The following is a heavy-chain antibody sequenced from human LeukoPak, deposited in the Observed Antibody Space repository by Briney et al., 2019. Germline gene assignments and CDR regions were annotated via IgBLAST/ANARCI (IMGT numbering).Heavy chain of an antibody. Sequence: SETLSLTCAVYGGSFSGYYWSWIRQPPGKGLEWIGEINHSGSTNYNPSLKSRVTISVDTSKNQFSLKLSSVTAADTAVYYCARRNLHSGPFDYWGQGTLVTVSS. CDR3: ARRNLHSGPFDY. J-gene: IGHJ4*02. CDR2: INHSGST. CDR1: GGSFSGYY. D-gene: IGHD1-14*01. V-gene: IGHV4-34*01.